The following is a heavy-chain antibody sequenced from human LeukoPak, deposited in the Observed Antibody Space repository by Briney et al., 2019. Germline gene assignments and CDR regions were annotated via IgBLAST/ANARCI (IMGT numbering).Heavy chain of an antibody. CDR3: ARVSGDYGDYFDAFDI. Sequence: ASVKVSCKASGYTVTTYYMHWVRQAPGQGLEWMGILNPSGGSSSYAQKFQGRATLTRATSTSTVYMELSSLRSDDTAVYYCARVSGDYGDYFDAFDIWGQGTMVTVSS. D-gene: IGHD4-17*01. CDR2: LNPSGGSS. V-gene: IGHV1-46*01. CDR1: GYTVTTYY. J-gene: IGHJ3*02.